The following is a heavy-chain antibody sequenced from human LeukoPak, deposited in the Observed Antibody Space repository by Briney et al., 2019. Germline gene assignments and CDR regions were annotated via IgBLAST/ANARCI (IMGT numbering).Heavy chain of an antibody. CDR1: GYSFTTHW. D-gene: IGHD3-10*01. V-gene: IGHV5-10-1*01. J-gene: IGHJ4*02. CDR3: ARHTSLWFGELPSDFDY. Sequence: GESLRISCKGSGYSFTTHWINWVRPMPGKGLEWMGRIDPRDSSTKYSPSFQGHVTISTDKSINTAYLQWSSLKASDTAMYFCARHTSLWFGELPSDFDYWGQGTLVTVSS. CDR2: IDPRDSST.